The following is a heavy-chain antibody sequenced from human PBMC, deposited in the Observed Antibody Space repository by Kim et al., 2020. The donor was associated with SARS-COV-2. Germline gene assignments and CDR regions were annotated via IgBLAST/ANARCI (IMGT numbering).Heavy chain of an antibody. V-gene: IGHV3-74*03. J-gene: IGHJ4*02. D-gene: IGHD1-1*01. CDR2: INGDGSIT. CDR3: TRRETGLRFDY. Sequence: GGSLRLSCEASGFTFSSHWMHWVRQAPGKGLVWVSRINGDGSITTYADSVKGRFTIYRDSAKNTLYLQMNSLRVEDTAVYFCTRRETGLRFDYWGQGTPV. CDR1: GFTFSSHW.